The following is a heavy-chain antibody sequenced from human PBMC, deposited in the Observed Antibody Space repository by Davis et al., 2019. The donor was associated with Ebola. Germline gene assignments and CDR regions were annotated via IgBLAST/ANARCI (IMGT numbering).Heavy chain of an antibody. V-gene: IGHV4-34*01. J-gene: IGHJ6*02. CDR2: ITHSGST. D-gene: IGHD1-7*01. CDR3: ARGITGTTYHYYYYAMDV. CDR1: GGSFSGYY. Sequence: PSETLSLTCAVYGGSFSGYYWSWISQPPGKGLEWIGEITHSGSTNYNPSLMSRVTMSVDLVKSQFSLKLSSVTAADTAVYYCARGITGTTYHYYYYAMDVWGQGATVTVSS.